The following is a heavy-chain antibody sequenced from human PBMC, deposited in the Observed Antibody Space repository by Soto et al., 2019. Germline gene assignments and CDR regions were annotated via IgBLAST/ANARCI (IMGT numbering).Heavy chain of an antibody. CDR2: VYYGGAIFYSGNI. J-gene: IGHJ4*02. Sequence: PSETLSLTCTVSGDSISSSNSHWGWTRQPPGKGLEYIGSVYYGGAIFYSGNIYYNPSLKSRVTISVDTSKNQFSLQLNSVTPEDTAVYYCARGSYYSGWVWGQGTLVTVSS. CDR1: GDSISSSNSH. D-gene: IGHD6-19*01. CDR3: ARGSYYSGWV. V-gene: IGHV4-39*01.